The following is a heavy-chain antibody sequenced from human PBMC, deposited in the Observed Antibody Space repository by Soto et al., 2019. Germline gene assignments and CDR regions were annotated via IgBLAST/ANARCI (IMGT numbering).Heavy chain of an antibody. CDR2: ISAYNGNT. V-gene: IGHV1-18*01. D-gene: IGHD3-22*01. Sequence: ASVKVSCKASGYTFTSYGISWVRRAPGQGLEWMGWISAYNGNTNYAQKLQGRVTMTTDTSTSTAYMELRSLRSDDTAVYYCARGQDYYDSSGVDAFDIWGQGTMVTVSS. J-gene: IGHJ3*02. CDR1: GYTFTSYG. CDR3: ARGQDYYDSSGVDAFDI.